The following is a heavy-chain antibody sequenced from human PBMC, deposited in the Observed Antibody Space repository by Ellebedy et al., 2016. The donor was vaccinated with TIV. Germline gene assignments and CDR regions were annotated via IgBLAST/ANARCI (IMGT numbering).Heavy chain of an antibody. J-gene: IGHJ2*01. CDR1: GFTVSSNY. CDR3: ARGKSDGWYFDL. Sequence: PGGSLRLSCAASGFTVSSNYMSWVRQAPGKRLVWVSRINRDGSTTNYADSVKGRFTISRDNAKNTVYLQMNSLRAEDTAVYYCARGKSDGWYFDLWGRGTLVTVSS. V-gene: IGHV3-74*01. CDR2: INRDGSTT. D-gene: IGHD5-24*01.